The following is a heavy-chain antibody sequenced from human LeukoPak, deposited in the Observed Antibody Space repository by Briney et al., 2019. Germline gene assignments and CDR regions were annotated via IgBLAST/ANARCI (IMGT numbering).Heavy chain of an antibody. CDR2: INQDGSKK. D-gene: IGHD6-13*01. J-gene: IGHJ4*02. CDR1: GSTISTYW. V-gene: IGHV3-7*04. Sequence: PGGSLRLSCTASGSTISTYWMSWVRQAPGKGLEWVANINQDGSKKYYVDSVKGRFTISRDNVKNSVYLQMNSLRAEDTAVYSCARAVAAADSYWGRGTLVTVSS. CDR3: ARAVAAADSY.